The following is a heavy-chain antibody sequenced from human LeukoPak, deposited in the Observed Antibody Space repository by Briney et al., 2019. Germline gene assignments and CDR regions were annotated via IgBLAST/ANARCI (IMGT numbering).Heavy chain of an antibody. CDR1: GFTFSSYG. CDR3: AKTVGMWFGESEEYYFDY. J-gene: IGHJ4*02. D-gene: IGHD3-10*01. V-gene: IGHV3-30*02. Sequence: GGSLRLSCAASGFTFSSYGMHWVRQAPGKGLEWVAFIRYDGSNKYYADSVKGRFTISRDNSKNTLYLQMNSLRAEDTAVYYCAKTVGMWFGESEEYYFDYWGQGTLVTVSS. CDR2: IRYDGSNK.